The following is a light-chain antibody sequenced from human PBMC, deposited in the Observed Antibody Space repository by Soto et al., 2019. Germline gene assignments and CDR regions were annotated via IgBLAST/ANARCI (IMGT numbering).Light chain of an antibody. CDR1: QSINTD. CDR2: AAS. CDR3: QRSYTTWT. J-gene: IGKJ1*01. Sequence: DIHMTQSPSTLSASVGYRVTITCRASQSINTDLNWYQQKPGKAPKVLIYAASSLQSGVPTRFRGSGSGTDFTLTISSLQPEDFATYYCQRSYTTWTFGQGTKVDIK. V-gene: IGKV1-39*01.